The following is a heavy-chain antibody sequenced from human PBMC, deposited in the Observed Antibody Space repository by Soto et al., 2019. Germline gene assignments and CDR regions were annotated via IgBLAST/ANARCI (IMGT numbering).Heavy chain of an antibody. D-gene: IGHD2-21*01. Sequence: QVQLQESGPGLVKPSGTLSLTCDVSSGSISSSYWWSWVRQPPGKGLEWIGQIDLGGGASYNPSPKSRVTISVDKSKSQFSLRLTSVTAADTALYYCARHKVSDFGFDYWGQGTLVTVSS. J-gene: IGHJ4*02. CDR2: IDLGGGA. CDR1: SGSISSSYW. CDR3: ARHKVSDFGFDY. V-gene: IGHV4-4*02.